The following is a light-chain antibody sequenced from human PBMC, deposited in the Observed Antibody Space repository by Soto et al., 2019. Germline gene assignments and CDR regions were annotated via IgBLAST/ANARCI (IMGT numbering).Light chain of an antibody. CDR1: QSVSSY. CDR2: DAS. Sequence: EILLTQSPVTLSLSPGERATLSCRASQSVSSYLAWYQQKPGQPPRLLIYDASSRATDIPARFSGSGSGTDFTLTISSLEPEDFAVYYCQQRSNWVLTFGGGTKVDIK. CDR3: QQRSNWVLT. J-gene: IGKJ4*01. V-gene: IGKV3-11*01.